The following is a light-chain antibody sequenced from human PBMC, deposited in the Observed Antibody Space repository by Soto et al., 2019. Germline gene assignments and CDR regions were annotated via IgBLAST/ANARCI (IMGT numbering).Light chain of an antibody. V-gene: IGKV3-20*01. Sequence: EIVLTQSPGTLSLSPGERATLSFRASQSVTSPFLAWYQQQPGQPPSLLIYSTSGRATGIPDRFSGSGSGTDCTLTISSLEPADSAVYYCQQYGRSPRTFGQWTKVEV. CDR3: QQYGRSPRT. CDR1: QSVTSPF. J-gene: IGKJ1*01. CDR2: STS.